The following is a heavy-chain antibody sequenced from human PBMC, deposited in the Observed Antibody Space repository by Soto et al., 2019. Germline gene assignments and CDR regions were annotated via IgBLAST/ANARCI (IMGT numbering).Heavy chain of an antibody. V-gene: IGHV1-3*01. CDR1: GYTFTSYA. D-gene: IGHD2-15*01. CDR2: INAGNGNT. J-gene: IGHJ4*02. Sequence: ASLKVSCKASGYTFTSYAMHWVRQAPGQRLEWMGWINAGNGNTKYSQKFQGRVTITRDTSASTAYMELSSLRSEDTAVYYCARGETVVVVAATPWDFDYWGQGTLVTVSS. CDR3: ARGETVVVVAATPWDFDY.